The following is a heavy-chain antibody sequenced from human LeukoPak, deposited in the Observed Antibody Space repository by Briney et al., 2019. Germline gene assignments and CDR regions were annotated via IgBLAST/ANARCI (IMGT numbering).Heavy chain of an antibody. CDR1: GFTFSSYW. V-gene: IGHV3-74*01. CDR2: IASDGSST. Sequence: GGSLRLSCAASGFTFSSYWMNWVRQAPGKGLVWVSRIASDGSSTTYADSVKGRFSISRDNAKNTLYLQMNSLRVEDTAVYYCLGTNGVCYTCYFDYWGQGTLVTVSS. CDR3: LGTNGVCYTCYFDY. D-gene: IGHD2-8*01. J-gene: IGHJ4*02.